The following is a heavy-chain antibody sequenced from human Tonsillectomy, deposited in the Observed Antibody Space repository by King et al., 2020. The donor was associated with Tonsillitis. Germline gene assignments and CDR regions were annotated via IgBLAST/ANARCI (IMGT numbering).Heavy chain of an antibody. CDR2: INPYSGGT. J-gene: IGHJ5*01. Sequence: QLVQSGAEVRKPGASVKVSCKASGYTFTDYYIHWVRQAPGHGLEWMGWINPYSGGTNYAQKFQGSVAMTSETSLSTAYMELTSLTSDDTAVYYCARDLLEAVAVYFFASWGQGTLVTVSS. V-gene: IGHV1-2*02. CDR1: GYTFTDYY. CDR3: ARDLLEAVAVYFFAS. D-gene: IGHD6-19*01.